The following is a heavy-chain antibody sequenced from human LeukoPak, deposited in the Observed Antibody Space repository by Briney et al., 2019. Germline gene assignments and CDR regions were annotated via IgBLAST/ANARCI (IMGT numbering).Heavy chain of an antibody. CDR3: ARIGISARGTNFHH. Sequence: GASVKVSCKASGYTFTGYYMHWVRQAPGQGLEWRGWINPNSGGTNYAQKFQGRVTMTRDTAISTAYMELSRLRSDDTALYYCARIGISARGTNFHHWGQGTLVTVSS. J-gene: IGHJ1*01. D-gene: IGHD6-13*01. CDR2: INPNSGGT. CDR1: GYTFTGYY. V-gene: IGHV1-2*02.